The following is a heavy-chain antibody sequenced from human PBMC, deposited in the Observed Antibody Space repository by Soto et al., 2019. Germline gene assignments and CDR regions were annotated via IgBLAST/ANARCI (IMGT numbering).Heavy chain of an antibody. D-gene: IGHD3-9*01. Sequence: PSETLSLTCAVYCGSFSGYYWSWIRQPPGKGLEWIGEINHSGSTNYNPSLKSRVTISVDTSKNQFSLKLSSVTAADTAVYYCARGQYVLRYFDWSHGMDVWGQGTTVTVSS. CDR1: CGSFSGYY. V-gene: IGHV4-34*01. CDR3: ARGQYVLRYFDWSHGMDV. J-gene: IGHJ6*02. CDR2: INHSGST.